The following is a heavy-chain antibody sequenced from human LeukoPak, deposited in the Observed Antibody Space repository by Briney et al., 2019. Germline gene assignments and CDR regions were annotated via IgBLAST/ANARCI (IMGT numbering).Heavy chain of an antibody. J-gene: IGHJ4*02. CDR3: ARDSYGSNQWPFHK. CDR1: GFTFSRYT. Sequence: GGSLRLFCAASGFTFSRYTMHWARQAPGKGLEGVAVISNDGSTKYCAGSVQGRFTISRDNSLNALSLKMNSLRDEDTALYYCARDSYGSNQWPFHKWGQGTRVTVS. V-gene: IGHV3-30-3*01. D-gene: IGHD3-10*01. CDR2: ISNDGSTK.